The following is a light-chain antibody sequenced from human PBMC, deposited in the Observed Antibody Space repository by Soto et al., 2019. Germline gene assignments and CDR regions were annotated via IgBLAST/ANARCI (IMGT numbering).Light chain of an antibody. CDR3: NSYTSKSTGV. CDR2: EVS. Sequence: QSALTQPASVSGSPGQSITISCTGTSSDVGGYNYVSWYQQHPGKAPKLIIYEVSNRPYGVSNRFSGSKSGNTASLTISGLQAEDEADYYCNSYTSKSTGVFGTGTKLTVL. V-gene: IGLV2-14*01. CDR1: SSDVGGYNY. J-gene: IGLJ1*01.